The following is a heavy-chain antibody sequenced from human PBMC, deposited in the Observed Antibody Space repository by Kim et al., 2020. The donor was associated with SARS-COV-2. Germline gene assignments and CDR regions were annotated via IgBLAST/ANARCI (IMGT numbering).Heavy chain of an antibody. Sequence: ASVKVSCKASGYTFTSYAMHWVRQAPGQRLEWMGWINAGNGNTKYSQKFQGRVTITRDTSASTAYMELSSLRSEDTAVYYCAREGYCSGGSCEGWLDYYYGMDVWGQGTTVTVSS. D-gene: IGHD2-15*01. CDR1: GYTFTSYA. CDR2: INAGNGNT. J-gene: IGHJ6*02. CDR3: AREGYCSGGSCEGWLDYYYGMDV. V-gene: IGHV1-3*01.